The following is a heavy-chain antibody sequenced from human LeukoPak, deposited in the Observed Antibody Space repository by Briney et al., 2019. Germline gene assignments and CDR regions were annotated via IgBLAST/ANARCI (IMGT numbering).Heavy chain of an antibody. J-gene: IGHJ3*01. CDR2: IKQDGSEK. Sequence: PGGPLRLSCAASGFTFSMYWMSWVRQAPGKGLEWVANIKQDGSEKFYVGSVKGRFTIPRDNAKNSLYLQMNSLRAEDTAVYYCARDPSYDILTGYKYAFDVWGQGTMVTVSS. CDR1: GFTFSMYW. CDR3: ARDPSYDILTGYKYAFDV. D-gene: IGHD3-9*01. V-gene: IGHV3-7*01.